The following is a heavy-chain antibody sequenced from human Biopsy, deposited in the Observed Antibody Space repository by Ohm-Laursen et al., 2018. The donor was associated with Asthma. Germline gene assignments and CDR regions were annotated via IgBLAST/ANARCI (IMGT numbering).Heavy chain of an antibody. D-gene: IGHD4-17*01. CDR2: LIPVLGTP. J-gene: IGHJ6*02. Sequence: ASVKVSCKASGDSFNNFAISWVRQAPGQGLEWMGGLIPVLGTPDHAQMFEGRVTITADESTSSAYMELSSLTSEDSAVYYCAREVSTVDYGYYYFAMDVWGQGTTVTVSS. V-gene: IGHV1-69*13. CDR1: GDSFNNFA. CDR3: AREVSTVDYGYYYFAMDV.